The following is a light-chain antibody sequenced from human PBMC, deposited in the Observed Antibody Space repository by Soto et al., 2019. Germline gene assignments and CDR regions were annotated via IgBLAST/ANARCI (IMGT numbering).Light chain of an antibody. Sequence: QSVLTQPPSASGSPGQSVTISCTGTSGDVGGYKYVSWYQHHPGKAPKVVIYEVTKRPSGVPDRFSGSQSGNTASLTVSGLQAEDEADYYCSSYGGTNNVVFGGGTKLTVL. J-gene: IGLJ2*01. CDR2: EVT. V-gene: IGLV2-8*01. CDR1: SGDVGGYKY. CDR3: SSYGGTNNVV.